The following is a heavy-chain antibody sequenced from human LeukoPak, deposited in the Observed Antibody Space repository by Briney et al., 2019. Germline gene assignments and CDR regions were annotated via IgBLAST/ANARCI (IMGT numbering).Heavy chain of an antibody. CDR1: GYTLTELS. CDR3: ARDNSSWTYYYYYYMDV. D-gene: IGHD6-13*01. CDR2: FDPEDGET. V-gene: IGHV1-24*01. J-gene: IGHJ6*03. Sequence: ASVKVSCTVSGYTLTELSMHWVRQAPGKGLEWMGGFDPEDGETIYAQKFQGRVTMTEDTSTDTAYMELSSLRSEDTAVYYCARDNSSWTYYYYYYMDVWGKGTTVTVSS.